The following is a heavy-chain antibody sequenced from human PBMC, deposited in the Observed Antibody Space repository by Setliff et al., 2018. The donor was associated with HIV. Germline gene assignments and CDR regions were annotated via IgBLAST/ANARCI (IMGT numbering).Heavy chain of an antibody. V-gene: IGHV1-3*01. D-gene: IGHD4-17*01. CDR2: INAGYGNT. CDR1: GYTFTSYA. J-gene: IGHJ4*02. Sequence: ASVKVSCKASGYTFTSYAIHWVRQAPGQSLEWMGWINAGYGNTNYAQKLQGRVTMTTDTSTSTAYMELRSLRSDDTAVYYCARDGWWRQYDYGIDYWGQGTLVTVSS. CDR3: ARDGWWRQYDYGIDY.